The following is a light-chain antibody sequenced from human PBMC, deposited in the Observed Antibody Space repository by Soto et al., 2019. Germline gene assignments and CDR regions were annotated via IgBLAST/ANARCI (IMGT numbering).Light chain of an antibody. V-gene: IGKV1-5*03. J-gene: IGKJ1*01. CDR3: QQYNSYPWT. CDR1: QTISSW. Sequence: DIQMTQSPSTLSGSVVDRVTITCRASQTISSWLAWYQQKPGKAPKLLIYKASTLKSGVPSRFSGSGSGTEFTLTISRLQPDDYATYYCQQYNSYPWTFGQGTKVDI. CDR2: KAS.